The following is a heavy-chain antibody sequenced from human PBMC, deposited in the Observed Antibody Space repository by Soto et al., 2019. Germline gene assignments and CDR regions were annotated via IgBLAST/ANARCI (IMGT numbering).Heavy chain of an antibody. D-gene: IGHD3-3*01. J-gene: IGHJ3*02. CDR3: GGGGGVGVAGSAAFDM. CDR2: INPATGAA. V-gene: IGHV1-2*02. CDR1: GYPVTAYY. Sequence: QLHLVQSGAVVKKPGASVTVSCSASGYPVTAYYMHWVRQAPGRGLEWMGGINPATGAAKYTQTSRGRATMPGAPPPGKVSMELGGLKSEATAVFSGGGGGGVGVAGSAAFDMWGQGTLVTVSS.